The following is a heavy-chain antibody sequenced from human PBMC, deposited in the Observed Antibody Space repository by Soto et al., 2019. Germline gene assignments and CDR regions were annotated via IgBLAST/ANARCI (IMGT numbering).Heavy chain of an antibody. J-gene: IGHJ6*02. CDR3: ARLAYYYDSSGHDYYYYGMDV. CDR1: GGSFSGYY. CDR2: INHSGST. D-gene: IGHD3-22*01. Sequence: PSETLSLTCAVYGGSFSGYYWSWIRQPPGKGLEWIGEINHSGSTNYNPSLKSRVTISVDTSKNQFSLKLSSVTAADTAVYYCARLAYYYDSSGHDYYYYGMDVWGQGTTVTVSS. V-gene: IGHV4-34*01.